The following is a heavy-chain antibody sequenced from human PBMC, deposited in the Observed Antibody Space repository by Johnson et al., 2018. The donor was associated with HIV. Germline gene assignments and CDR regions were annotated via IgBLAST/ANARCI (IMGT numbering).Heavy chain of an antibody. D-gene: IGHD1-1*01. CDR2: IYSGGST. V-gene: IGHV3-NL1*01. CDR3: ARGYTWNDVSI. Sequence: QVQLVESGGGVVQPGRSLRLSCAASGFTFSSYAMHWVRQAPGKGLEWVSVIYSGGSTYYADSVKGRFTISRDNSKNTRYLQMNSLRAEDTAVYYCARGYTWNDVSIWGQGTMVTVSS. CDR1: GFTFSSYA. J-gene: IGHJ3*02.